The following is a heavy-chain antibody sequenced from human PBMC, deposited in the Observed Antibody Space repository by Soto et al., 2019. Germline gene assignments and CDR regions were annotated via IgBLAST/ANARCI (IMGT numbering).Heavy chain of an antibody. CDR2: IFVTSTPI. Sequence: EVQLVESGGGLVQPGGSLRLSCVASGFSFSSYSMVWVRQAPGKGLEWISYIFVTSTPIYYADSVKGRFTVSRDNTQNSLFLLMNSLRAEDTAIYYWARDADWAFGYWGQGTLVTVPS. J-gene: IGHJ4*02. CDR3: ARDADWAFGY. CDR1: GFSFSSYS. V-gene: IGHV3-48*04. D-gene: IGHD3-9*01.